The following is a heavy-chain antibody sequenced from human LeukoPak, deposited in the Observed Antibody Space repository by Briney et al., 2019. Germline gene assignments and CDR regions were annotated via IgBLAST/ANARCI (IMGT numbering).Heavy chain of an antibody. J-gene: IGHJ4*02. Sequence: ASVKVSCKASGYTFTNYDVNWVRQATGQGLEWMGWMNPNSGNTGYAQKFQGRVTITRNTSISTAYMELSSLRSEDTAVYYCARGREVVVAATLPYDYWGQGTVVTVSS. V-gene: IGHV1-8*03. CDR2: MNPNSGNT. D-gene: IGHD2-15*01. CDR1: GYTFTNYD. CDR3: ARGREVVVAATLPYDY.